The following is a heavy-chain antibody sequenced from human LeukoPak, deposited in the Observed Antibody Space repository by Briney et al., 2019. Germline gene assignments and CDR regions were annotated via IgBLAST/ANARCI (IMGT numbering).Heavy chain of an antibody. Sequence: ASVKVSCKVSGHTFTSYYLHWVRQAPGQGLEWMGWINPNSGGTNYAQKFQGRVTMTRDTSISTAYMELSRLRSDDTAVYYCAREWYSGNPRRDYYYGMDVWGQGTTVTVSS. CDR1: GHTFTSYY. CDR3: AREWYSGNPRRDYYYGMDV. D-gene: IGHD1-26*01. CDR2: INPNSGGT. J-gene: IGHJ6*02. V-gene: IGHV1-2*02.